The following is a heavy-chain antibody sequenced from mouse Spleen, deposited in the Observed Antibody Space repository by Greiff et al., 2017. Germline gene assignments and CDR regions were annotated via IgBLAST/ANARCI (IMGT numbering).Heavy chain of an antibody. CDR3: ARWFTTATTMDY. J-gene: IGHJ4*01. D-gene: IGHD1-2*01. Sequence: VQLVESGAELVRPGSSVKISCKASGYAFSSYWMNWVKQRPGQGLEWIGQIYPGDGDTNYNGKFKGKATLTADKSSSTAYMQLSSLTSEDSAVYVCARWFTTATTMDYWGQGTSVTVSS. CDR1: GYAFSSYW. V-gene: IGHV1-80*01. CDR2: IYPGDGDT.